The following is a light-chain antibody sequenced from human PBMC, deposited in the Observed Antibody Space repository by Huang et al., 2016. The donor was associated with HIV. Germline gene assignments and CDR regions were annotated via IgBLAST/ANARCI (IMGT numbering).Light chain of an antibody. CDR3: QQYYVTPPWT. Sequence: DIVMTQSPDSLAVSLGVRATINCKSSQSILYNYNNKNYLAWYQQKPGQPPKLLIYWASTRESGVPDRFSGSGSGTNFTLTISSLQAEDVAVYYCQQYYVTPPWTFGQGTKVEIK. J-gene: IGKJ1*01. CDR2: WAS. CDR1: QSILYNYNNKNY. V-gene: IGKV4-1*01.